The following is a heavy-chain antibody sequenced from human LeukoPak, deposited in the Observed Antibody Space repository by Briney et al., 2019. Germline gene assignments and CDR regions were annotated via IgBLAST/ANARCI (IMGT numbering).Heavy chain of an antibody. V-gene: IGHV3-53*01. J-gene: IGHJ3*02. Sequence: GGSLRLSCAVSGLTVSTNYMNWVRQAPGKGLEWVSVVYSGGITNYADSVKGRFTISRDISNNTVYLQMNSLRAEDTAVYYCARADDAFDIWGQGTMVTVSS. CDR1: GLTVSTNY. CDR2: VYSGGIT. CDR3: ARADDAFDI.